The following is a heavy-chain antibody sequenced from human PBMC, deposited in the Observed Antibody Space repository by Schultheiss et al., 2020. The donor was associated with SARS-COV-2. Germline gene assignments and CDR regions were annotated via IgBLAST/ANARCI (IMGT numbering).Heavy chain of an antibody. J-gene: IGHJ4*02. D-gene: IGHD1-26*01. V-gene: IGHV4-34*01. CDR2: INHSGST. Sequence: SETLSLICAVYGGSFSGYYWSWIRQPPGKGLEWIGEINHSGSTNYNPSLKSRVTISVDTSKNQFSLKLSSVTAADTAVYYCARLRGSYIQLDYWGQGTLVTVSS. CDR3: ARLRGSYIQLDY. CDR1: GGSFSGYY.